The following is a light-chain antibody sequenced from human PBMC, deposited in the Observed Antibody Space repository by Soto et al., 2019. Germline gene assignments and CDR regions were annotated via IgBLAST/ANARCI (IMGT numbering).Light chain of an antibody. CDR1: QSVSSY. V-gene: IGKV3D-15*01. J-gene: IGKJ1*01. CDR2: GAS. CDR3: QQYNSWPRT. Sequence: EIVLTQSPATLSLSPWERATLSCRASQSVSSYLAWYQQKPGQAPRLLIYGASSRATGIPDRFSGSGSGTDFTLTITSLQSEDFAVYYCQQYNSWPRTFGQGTKVDIK.